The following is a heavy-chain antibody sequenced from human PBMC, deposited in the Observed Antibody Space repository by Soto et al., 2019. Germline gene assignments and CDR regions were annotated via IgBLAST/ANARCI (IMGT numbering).Heavy chain of an antibody. CDR3: ASFYRSRGEFYFYGMDV. Sequence: ASVEVSCKASGYIFTGYFMHWVRQAPGQGLEWMGWINPNNGGTKYAQKFQGRVTLTRDTSISTAYLDLSSLRSDDTAVYYCASFYRSRGEFYFYGMDVWGPGTTVTVSS. V-gene: IGHV1-2*02. CDR2: INPNNGGT. J-gene: IGHJ6*02. D-gene: IGHD6-13*01. CDR1: GYIFTGYF.